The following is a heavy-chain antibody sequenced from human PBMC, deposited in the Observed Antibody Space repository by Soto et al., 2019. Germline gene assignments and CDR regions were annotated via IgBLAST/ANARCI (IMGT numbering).Heavy chain of an antibody. CDR3: AKTANGWFSAFDI. Sequence: RRLSCAASGFTFSSYWMHWVRQAPGKGLAWVSRINSDGSSTSYADSVKGRFTISRDNAKNTLYLQMNSLRAEDTAVYYCAKTANGWFSAFDIWGQGTMVTVSS. V-gene: IGHV3-74*01. J-gene: IGHJ3*02. D-gene: IGHD6-19*01. CDR2: INSDGSST. CDR1: GFTFSSYW.